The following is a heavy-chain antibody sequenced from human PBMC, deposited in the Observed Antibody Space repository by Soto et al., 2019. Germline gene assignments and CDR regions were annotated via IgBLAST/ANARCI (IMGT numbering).Heavy chain of an antibody. CDR2: IIHSEST. CDR1: GGSFSAYY. V-gene: IGHV4-34*12. CDR3: ARQRPTYGRWEFANYYGMDV. D-gene: IGHD1-26*01. J-gene: IGHJ6*02. Sequence: TSETLSLTCAVYGGSFSAYYWSWVRQPPGKGLEWIGEIIHSESTKYNPSLKRRVTISVDTSKNQFSLKLSSVTAADTALYYCARQRPTYGRWEFANYYGMDVWGQGTPVTVSS.